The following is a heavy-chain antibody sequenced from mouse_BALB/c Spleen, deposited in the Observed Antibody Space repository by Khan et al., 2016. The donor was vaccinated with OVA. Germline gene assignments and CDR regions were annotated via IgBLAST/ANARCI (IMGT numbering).Heavy chain of an antibody. CDR1: GFSLTTYG. Sequence: QVQLKQSGPGLVAPSQSLSITCTVSGFSLTTYGVHWVRQPPGKGLEWLGVIWAGGSTTYNSDLMSRLSVSKANSKSQVFLKMNSLQTDDTAMYYCARLEDKWGQGTTLTVSS. CDR2: IWAGGST. V-gene: IGHV2-9*02. CDR3: ARLEDK. J-gene: IGHJ2*01.